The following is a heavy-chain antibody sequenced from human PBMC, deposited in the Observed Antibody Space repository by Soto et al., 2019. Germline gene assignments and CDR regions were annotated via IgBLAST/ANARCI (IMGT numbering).Heavy chain of an antibody. CDR1: GGSFSGYY. V-gene: IGHV4-34*01. CDR3: ARRVDHYDSSGDANDI. D-gene: IGHD3-22*01. J-gene: IGHJ3*02. CDR2: INHSGST. Sequence: SETLSLTCAVYGGSFSGYYWSWIRQPPGKGLEWIGEINHSGSTSYSPSLKSRVTMSVDTSKNEFSLKLTSVTAADTAVYYCARRVDHYDSSGDANDIWGQGTMVTVSS.